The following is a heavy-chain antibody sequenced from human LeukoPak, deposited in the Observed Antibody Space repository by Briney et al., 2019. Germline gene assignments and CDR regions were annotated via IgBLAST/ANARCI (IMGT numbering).Heavy chain of an antibody. Sequence: GGSLRLSCAASGFTFSRDGMHWGRKAPGQGLERVAVISYDGSNKYHADSVKGRFTISRDNSKNTLYLQMNSLRAEDMAVYYCAKGRGVYDFWSGYYTFDYWGREAWSPSP. CDR1: GFTFSRDG. D-gene: IGHD3-3*01. CDR2: ISYDGSNK. CDR3: AKGRGVYDFWSGYYTFDY. J-gene: IGHJ4*02. V-gene: IGHV3-30*18.